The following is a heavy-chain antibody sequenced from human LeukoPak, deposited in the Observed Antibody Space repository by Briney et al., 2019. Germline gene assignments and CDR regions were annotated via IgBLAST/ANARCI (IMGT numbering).Heavy chain of an antibody. V-gene: IGHV1-18*04. J-gene: IGHJ4*02. CDR2: ISAYNGNT. D-gene: IGHD1-26*01. CDR3: ARDLSGSYSDY. CDR1: GYTFTGYY. Sequence: ASVEVSCKASGYTFTGYYMHWVRQAPGQGLEWMGWISAYNGNTNYAQKLQGRVTMTTDTSTSTAYMELRSLRSDDTAVYYCARDLSGSYSDYWGQGTLVTVSS.